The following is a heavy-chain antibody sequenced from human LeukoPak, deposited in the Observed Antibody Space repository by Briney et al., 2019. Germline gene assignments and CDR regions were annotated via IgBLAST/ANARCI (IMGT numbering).Heavy chain of an antibody. CDR3: ARDPGHNWFDP. Sequence: QPGGSLRLSCAASGFTFSSYGMHLVRQAPGKGLEWVAVIWYDGSNKYYADSVKGRFTISRDNSKNTLYLQMNSLRAEDTAVYYCARDPGHNWFDPWGQGTLVTVSS. CDR2: IWYDGSNK. J-gene: IGHJ5*02. CDR1: GFTFSSYG. V-gene: IGHV3-33*01.